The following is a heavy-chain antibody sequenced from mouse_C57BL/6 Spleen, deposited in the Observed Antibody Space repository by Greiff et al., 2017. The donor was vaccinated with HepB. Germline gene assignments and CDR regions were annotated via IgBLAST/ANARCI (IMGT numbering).Heavy chain of an antibody. CDR3: ARWDDYDYYAMDY. CDR1: GFTFTDYY. J-gene: IGHJ4*01. CDR2: IRNKANGYTT. Sequence: EVLLQESGGGLVQPGGSLSLSCAASGFTFTDYYMSWVRQPPGKALEWLGFIRNKANGYTTEYSASVKGRFTISRDNSQNILYLQMNALRAEDSATYYCARWDDYDYYAMDYWGQGTSVTVSS. D-gene: IGHD2-4*01. V-gene: IGHV7-3*01.